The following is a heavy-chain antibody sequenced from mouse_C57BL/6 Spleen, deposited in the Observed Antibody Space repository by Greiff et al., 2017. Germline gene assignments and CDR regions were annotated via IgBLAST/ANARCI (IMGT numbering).Heavy chain of an antibody. V-gene: IGHV5-6*01. J-gene: IGHJ3*01. D-gene: IGHD1-1*01. CDR1: GFTFSSYG. CDR2: ISSGGSYT. CDR3: ARLSYGSSSWFAY. Sequence: EVQGVESGGDLVKPGGSLKLSCAASGFTFSSYGMSWVRQTPDKRLEWVATISSGGSYTYYPDSVKGRFTISRDNAKNTLYLQMSSLKSEDTAKYYCARLSYGSSSWFAYWGQGTLVTVSA.